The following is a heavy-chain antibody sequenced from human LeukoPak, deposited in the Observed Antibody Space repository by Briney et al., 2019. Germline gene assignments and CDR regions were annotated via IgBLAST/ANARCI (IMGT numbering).Heavy chain of an antibody. CDR2: ISSSSSYI. D-gene: IGHD6-19*01. CDR3: AREPQGGSGWVDY. CDR1: GFTFSSYW. J-gene: IGHJ4*02. Sequence: GGSLRLSCAASGFTFSSYWMHWVRQAPGKGLEWVSSISSSSSYIYYADSVKGRFTISRDNAKNSPYLQMNSLRAEDTAVYYCAREPQGGSGWVDYWGQGTLVTVSS. V-gene: IGHV3-21*01.